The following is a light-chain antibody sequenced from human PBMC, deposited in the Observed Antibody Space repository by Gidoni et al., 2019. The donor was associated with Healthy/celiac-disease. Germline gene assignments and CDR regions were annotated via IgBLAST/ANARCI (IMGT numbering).Light chain of an antibody. CDR1: SLRSYY. CDR2: GKN. J-gene: IGLJ2*01. Sequence: SSELTQDPAVSVALGKTVRITCQGDSLRSYYASWYQQKPGQAPVLVIYGKNTRPSGIPDRFSGSSSGNTASLTITGAQAEDEADYYCNSRDSSGNHQVVFGGGTKLTVL. V-gene: IGLV3-19*01. CDR3: NSRDSSGNHQVV.